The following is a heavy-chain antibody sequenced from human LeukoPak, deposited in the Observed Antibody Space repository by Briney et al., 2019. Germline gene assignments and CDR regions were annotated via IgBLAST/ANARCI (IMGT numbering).Heavy chain of an antibody. CDR2: INHSGST. D-gene: IGHD2-2*01. CDR3: ARRIVVVPAAPNWFDP. CDR1: GGSISSSSYY. V-gene: IGHV4-39*07. J-gene: IGHJ5*02. Sequence: PSETLSLTCTVSGGSISSSSYYWGWIRQPPGKGLEWIGSINHSGSTNYNPSLKSRVTISVDTSKNQFSLKLSSVTAADTAVYYCARRIVVVPAAPNWFDPWGQGTLVTVSS.